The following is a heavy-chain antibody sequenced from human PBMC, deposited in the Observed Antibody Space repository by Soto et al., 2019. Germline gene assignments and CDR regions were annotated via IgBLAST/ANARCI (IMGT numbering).Heavy chain of an antibody. CDR3: AREVGAVDETTSLCLGP. CDR1: GFTCTSHD. CDR2: MNTNTNSS. D-gene: IGHD3-16*01. Sequence: GVSVKGSGKSAGFTCTSHDIRWVLQATGQGLEWMGWMNTNTNSSDCAQRFQDRVTLTWNTSISTAYMEMRRLTFDDTAVYFCAREVGAVDETTSLCLGPWGQRTQVTVSS. V-gene: IGHV1-8*01. J-gene: IGHJ5*02.